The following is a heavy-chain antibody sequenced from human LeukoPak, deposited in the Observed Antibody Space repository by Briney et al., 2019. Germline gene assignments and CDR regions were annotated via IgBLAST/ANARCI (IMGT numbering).Heavy chain of an antibody. Sequence: PSETLSLTCAVHGGSFSGYYWSWIRQPPGKGLEWIGEINHSGSTNYNPSLKSRVTISVDTSKNQFSLKLSSVTAADTAVYYCARSWLRLFVDPWGQGTLVTVSS. CDR1: GGSFSGYY. D-gene: IGHD5-12*01. J-gene: IGHJ5*02. V-gene: IGHV4-34*01. CDR2: INHSGST. CDR3: ARSWLRLFVDP.